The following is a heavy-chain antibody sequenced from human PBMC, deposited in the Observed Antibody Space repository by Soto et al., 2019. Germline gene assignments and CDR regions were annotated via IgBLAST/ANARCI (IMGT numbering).Heavy chain of an antibody. V-gene: IGHV1-3*01. J-gene: IGHJ5*02. CDR1: GYIFTNYG. D-gene: IGHD6-19*01. CDR3: ARVMAVGSRYNWFEP. CDR2: IHGGNDNI. Sequence: GASVKVSCKTSGYIFTNYGIHWVRQAPGQSLEWIGWIHGGNDNIKYSQKFQDRVTFTRDTSASTAYMELSTLRSEDTAVYYCARVMAVGSRYNWFEPWGQGTMVTVSS.